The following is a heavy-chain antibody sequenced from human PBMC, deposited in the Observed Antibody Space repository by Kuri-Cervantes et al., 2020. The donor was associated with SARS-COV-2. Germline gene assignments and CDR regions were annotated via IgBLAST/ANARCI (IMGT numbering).Heavy chain of an antibody. CDR3: ARDSEGSSWPNYYFDY. Sequence: ASVKVSCKASGYSITGYYIHWVRQAPGQGPEWMGWINPRGGGTHYAQKLQGRVTMTTDTSTSTAYMELSSLRSEDTAVYYCARDSEGSSWPNYYFDYWGQGTLVTVSS. D-gene: IGHD6-13*01. J-gene: IGHJ4*02. V-gene: IGHV1-2*02. CDR1: GYSITGYY. CDR2: INPRGGGT.